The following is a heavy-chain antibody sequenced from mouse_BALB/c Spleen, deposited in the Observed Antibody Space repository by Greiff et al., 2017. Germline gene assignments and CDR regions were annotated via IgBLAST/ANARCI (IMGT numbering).Heavy chain of an antibody. CDR1: GFTFSSYA. CDR3: ARGYYGSSYVSYFDY. V-gene: IGHV5-6-5*01. J-gene: IGHJ2*01. CDR2: ISSGGST. D-gene: IGHD1-1*01. Sequence: EVQRVESGGGLVKPGGSLKLSCAASGFTFSSYAMSWVRQTPEKRLEWVASISSGGSTYYPDSVKGRFTISRDNARNILYLQMSSLRSEDTAMYYCARGYYGSSYVSYFDYWGQGTTLTVSS.